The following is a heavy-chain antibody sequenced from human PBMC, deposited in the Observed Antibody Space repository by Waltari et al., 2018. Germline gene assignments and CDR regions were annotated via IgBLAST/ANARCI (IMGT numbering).Heavy chain of an antibody. Sequence: EEHLLESGGGLAQPGGSLRLPCAASGFNFISYATSWVRQAPGKGLEWVSGISDSGVITKYADSVKGRFTVSRDNSKNTVFLHLNSLRAEDTAIYYCARHLYSIDYLELAKWGQGTLVTVSS. CDR1: GFNFISYA. CDR2: ISDSGVIT. CDR3: ARHLYSIDYLELAK. D-gene: IGHD3-22*01. J-gene: IGHJ4*02. V-gene: IGHV3-23*01.